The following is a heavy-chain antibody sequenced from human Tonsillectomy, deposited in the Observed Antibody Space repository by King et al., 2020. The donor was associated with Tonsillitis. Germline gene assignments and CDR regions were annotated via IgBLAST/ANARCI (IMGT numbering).Heavy chain of an antibody. V-gene: IGHV4-59*11. CDR3: ARDRWFVAY. J-gene: IGHJ4*02. Sequence: QLQESGPGLVKPSETLSLTCTVSGASISSHFWSWIRPAPGRGLEWIGYIDYDGSATYNPSLQSRVTISVDTSEKQLSLKLTSVTAADTAVYYCARDRWFVAYWGQGTLVTVSS. CDR1: GASISSHF. CDR2: IDYDGSA. D-gene: IGHD3-10*01.